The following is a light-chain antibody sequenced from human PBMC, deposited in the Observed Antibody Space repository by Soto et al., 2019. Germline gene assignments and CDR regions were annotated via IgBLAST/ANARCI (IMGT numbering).Light chain of an antibody. CDR3: QHYNNWPPYS. Sequence: ETVMTQSPDTLSVSPGESATLSCRASQDVSTNLAWFHQKPGQTPRLVLYGASKSATGMPARFSGSGSGRHFTLTINSLQSEDFGVYYCQHYNNWPPYSFGQGTKVEIK. V-gene: IGKV3-15*01. CDR1: QDVSTN. J-gene: IGKJ2*03. CDR2: GAS.